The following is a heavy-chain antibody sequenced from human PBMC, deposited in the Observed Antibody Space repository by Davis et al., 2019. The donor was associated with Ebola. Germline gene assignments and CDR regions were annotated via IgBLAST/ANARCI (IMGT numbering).Heavy chain of an antibody. D-gene: IGHD3-22*01. V-gene: IGHV3-30*02. J-gene: IGHJ4*02. Sequence: PGGSLRLSCAASGFSFSTYGMHWVRQAPGKGLEWVAWIRYAGNDRYYADSVEGRFTISRDNSRNTQYLQMNSLRVEDTAVYYCARYMESSGIGYFDYWGQGTLVTGSS. CDR2: IRYAGNDR. CDR3: ARYMESSGIGYFDY. CDR1: GFSFSTYG.